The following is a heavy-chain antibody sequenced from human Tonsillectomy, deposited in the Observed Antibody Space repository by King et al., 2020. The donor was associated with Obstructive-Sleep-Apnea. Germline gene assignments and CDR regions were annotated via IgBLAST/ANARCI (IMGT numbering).Heavy chain of an antibody. CDR2: IYYSGST. Sequence: VQLQESGPGLVKPSETLSLTCTVSGGSISSYYLSWIRQPPGKGLEWIGDIYYSGSTNYNPSLMSRVTISVDTSKNQFSLKLNSVTAADTAVYYCARDFGGSRALDYWGQGTLVTVSS. J-gene: IGHJ4*02. CDR1: GGSISSYY. V-gene: IGHV4-59*01. CDR3: ARDFGGSRALDY. D-gene: IGHD1-26*01.